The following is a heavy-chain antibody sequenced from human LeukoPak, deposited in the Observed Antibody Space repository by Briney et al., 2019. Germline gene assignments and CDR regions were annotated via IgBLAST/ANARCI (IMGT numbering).Heavy chain of an antibody. CDR3: ARMGMTTVTTFSWFDP. V-gene: IGHV3-30*04. Sequence: GGSLRLSCAASGFTFSSYAMHWVRQAPGKGLEWVAVISYDGSNKYYADSVKGRFTISRDNSKNTLYLQMNSLRAEDTAVYYCARMGMTTVTTFSWFDPWGQGTLVTVSS. CDR1: GFTFSSYA. D-gene: IGHD4-17*01. CDR2: ISYDGSNK. J-gene: IGHJ5*02.